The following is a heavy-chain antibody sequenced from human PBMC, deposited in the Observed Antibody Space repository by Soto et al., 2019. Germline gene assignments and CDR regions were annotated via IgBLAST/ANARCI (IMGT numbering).Heavy chain of an antibody. V-gene: IGHV4-59*01. CDR3: ARDRATVTTSPKDYYGMDV. Sequence: PSETLSLTCTVSGGSISSYYWSWIRQPPGKGLEWIGYIYYSGSTNYNPSLKSRVTISVDTSKNQFSLKLSSVTAADTVVYYCARDRATVTTSPKDYYGMDVWGQGTTVTVSS. J-gene: IGHJ6*02. D-gene: IGHD4-4*01. CDR1: GGSISSYY. CDR2: IYYSGST.